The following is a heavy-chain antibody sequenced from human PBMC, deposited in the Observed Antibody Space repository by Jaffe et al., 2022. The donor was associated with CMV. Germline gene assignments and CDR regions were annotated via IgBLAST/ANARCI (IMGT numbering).Heavy chain of an antibody. J-gene: IGHJ4*02. CDR1: GFSLSTSGVG. CDR3: AHRPSKGIMDSSGYFDY. Sequence: QITLKESGPTLVKPTQTLTLTCTFSGFSLSTSGVGVGWIRQPPGKALEWLALIYWDDDKRYSPSLKSRLTITKDTSKNQVVLTMTNMDPVDTATYYCAHRPSKGIMDSSGYFDYWGQGTLVTVSS. D-gene: IGHD3-22*01. V-gene: IGHV2-5*02. CDR2: IYWDDDK.